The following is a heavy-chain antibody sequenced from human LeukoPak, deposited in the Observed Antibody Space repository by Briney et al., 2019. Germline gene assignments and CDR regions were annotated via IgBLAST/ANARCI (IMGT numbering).Heavy chain of an antibody. D-gene: IGHD3-9*01. CDR2: IYTSGST. CDR3: ARDGDYDILTGRDGAYGMDV. CDR1: GGSISSYY. Sequence: PSETLSLTCTVSGGSISSYYWSWIRQPAGKGLEWIGRIYTSGSTNYNPSLKSRVTMSVDTSKNQFSLKLSSVTAADTAMYYCARDGDYDILTGRDGAYGMDVWGQGTTVTVSS. J-gene: IGHJ6*02. V-gene: IGHV4-4*07.